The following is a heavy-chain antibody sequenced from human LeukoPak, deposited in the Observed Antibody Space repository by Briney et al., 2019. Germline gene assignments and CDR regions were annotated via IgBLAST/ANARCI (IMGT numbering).Heavy chain of an antibody. D-gene: IGHD5-24*01. CDR2: INPSGGST. CDR3: ARGWLRDYYFDY. V-gene: IGHV1-46*01. J-gene: IGHJ4*02. CDR1: GYTFTSYY. Sequence: ASVKVSCXASGYTFTSYYMHWVRQAPGQGLAWMGIINPSGGSTSYAQKFQGRVTMTRDTSTSTVYMELSSLRSEDTAVYYCARGWLRDYYFDYWGQGTLVTVSS.